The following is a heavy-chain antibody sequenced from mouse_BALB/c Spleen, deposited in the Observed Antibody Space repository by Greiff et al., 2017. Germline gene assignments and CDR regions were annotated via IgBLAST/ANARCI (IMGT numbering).Heavy chain of an antibody. CDR3: ARDHYGLDY. CDR1: GFTFSSYG. Sequence: EVQGVESGGGLVQPGGSLKLSCAASGFTFSSYGMSWVRQTPDKRLELVATINSNGGSTYYPDSVKGRFTISRDNAKNTLYLQMSSLKSEDTAMYYCARDHYGLDYWGQGTTLTVSS. D-gene: IGHD1-1*02. V-gene: IGHV5-6-3*01. CDR2: INSNGGST. J-gene: IGHJ2*01.